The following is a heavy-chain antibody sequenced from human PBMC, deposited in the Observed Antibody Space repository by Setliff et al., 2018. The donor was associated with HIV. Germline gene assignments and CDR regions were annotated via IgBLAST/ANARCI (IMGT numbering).Heavy chain of an antibody. J-gene: IGHJ6*03. V-gene: IGHV1-69*13. D-gene: IGHD3-10*01. CDR3: ARVRVRGDTDYYYYMDV. Sequence: SVKVSCKASGGTFSTYGISWVRQAPGQGLEWVGGIIPMFGAANYAQKFQGRVTLTADESTSIAYMELSSLTSEDTAVYYCARVRVRGDTDYYYYMDVWGKGTTVTVSS. CDR2: IIPMFGAA. CDR1: GGTFSTYG.